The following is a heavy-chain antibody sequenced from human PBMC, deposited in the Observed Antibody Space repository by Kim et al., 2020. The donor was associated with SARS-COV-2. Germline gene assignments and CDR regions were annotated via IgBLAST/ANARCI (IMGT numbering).Heavy chain of an antibody. CDR3: AGVPFAVFSAYSMDL. CDR1: GFSFLDYG. D-gene: IGHD2-15*01. V-gene: IGHV3-11*05. Sequence: GGSLRLSCAAPGFSFLDYGMAWVRQAPGKGLEWVSSIRPTGLDVNYADSVKGRFTISRDDAKKLVYLQMGRLRAEDTALYYCAGVPFAVFSAYSMDLWGQGTLVTVSS. CDR2: IRPTGLDV. J-gene: IGHJ4*02.